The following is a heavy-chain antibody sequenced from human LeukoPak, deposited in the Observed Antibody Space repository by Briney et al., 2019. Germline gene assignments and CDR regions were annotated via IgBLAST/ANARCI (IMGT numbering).Heavy chain of an antibody. V-gene: IGHV3-30*18. J-gene: IGHJ4*02. D-gene: IGHD2-21*02. CDR1: GFTFRSYG. Sequence: GGSLRLSCAASGFTFRSYGMHWVRQAPGKGREGVAVISYDGSNKYYVDSVKGRFTISRDNSKNTLYLQMNSLRDDDTAVYYCVKNTEPYHCGDDFYWDYWGQGTLVTVSS. CDR2: ISYDGSNK. CDR3: VKNTEPYHCGDDFYWDY.